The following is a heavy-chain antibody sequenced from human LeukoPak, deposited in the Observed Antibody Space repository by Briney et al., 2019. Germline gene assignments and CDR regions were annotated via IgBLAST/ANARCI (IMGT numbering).Heavy chain of an antibody. CDR1: GFTFSSYA. CDR2: ISGSGGST. J-gene: IGHJ4*02. D-gene: IGHD3-16*01. V-gene: IGHV3-23*01. CDR3: ARNLYESGEFDY. Sequence: GGSLRLSCAASGFTFSSYAMSWVRQAPGKGLEWVSAISGSGGSTYYADSVKGRFTISRDNSKNTLYLQMNSLRAEDTAVYFCARNLYESGEFDYWGQGTLVTVSS.